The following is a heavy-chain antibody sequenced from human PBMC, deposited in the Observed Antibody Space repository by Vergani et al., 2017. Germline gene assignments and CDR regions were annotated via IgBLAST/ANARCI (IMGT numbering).Heavy chain of an antibody. CDR2: ISYDGSNK. CDR3: AKADYCSRTSCYKDLNFDY. V-gene: IGHV3-30*18. D-gene: IGHD2-2*02. CDR1: GFTFSSYG. Sequence: QVQLVESGGGVVQPGRSLRLSCAASGFTFSSYGMHWVRQAPGKGLEWVAVISYDGSNKYYADSVKGRFTISRDNSKNTLYLQMNSLRAEDTAVYYCAKADYCSRTSCYKDLNFDYWGQGTLVTVSS. J-gene: IGHJ4*02.